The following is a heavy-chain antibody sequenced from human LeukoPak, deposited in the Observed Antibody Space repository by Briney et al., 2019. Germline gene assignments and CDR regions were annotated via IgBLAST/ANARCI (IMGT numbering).Heavy chain of an antibody. CDR2: IYYSGST. Sequence: PSETLSLTCTVSGGSISSYYWSWIRQPPGKGLEWIGYIYYSGSTNYNPSLKSRVTISVDTSKNQFSLKLSSVTAADTAVYYCAKSWGGRDYWGQGTLVTVSS. D-gene: IGHD3-16*01. CDR3: AKSWGGRDY. CDR1: GGSISSYY. J-gene: IGHJ4*02. V-gene: IGHV4-59*08.